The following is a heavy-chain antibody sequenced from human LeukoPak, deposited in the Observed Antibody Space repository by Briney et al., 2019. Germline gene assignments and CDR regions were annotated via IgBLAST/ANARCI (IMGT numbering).Heavy chain of an antibody. Sequence: GGTLRLSCAASGFIFSNYAMSWVRQTPGKGLEWVAAFSGSGTSTYYADSVKGRFTISRDNSKNILFLQMSSLRVEDTAIYYCAKDSRLLRGVVTTAFDSWGQGTLVTVSS. D-gene: IGHD3-3*01. V-gene: IGHV3-23*01. J-gene: IGHJ4*02. CDR1: GFIFSNYA. CDR3: AKDSRLLRGVVTTAFDS. CDR2: FSGSGTST.